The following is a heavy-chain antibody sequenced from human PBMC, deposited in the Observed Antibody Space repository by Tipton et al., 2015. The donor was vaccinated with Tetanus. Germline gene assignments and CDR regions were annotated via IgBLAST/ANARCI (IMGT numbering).Heavy chain of an antibody. CDR3: ARHKRPRFGETKNWFDP. J-gene: IGHJ5*02. CDR1: GYTFTGYY. Sequence: QLVQSGAEVKKPGASVKVSCKASGYTFTGYYMHWVRQAPGQGLEWMGRINPNSGGTNYAQKFQGRVTMTRDTSISTAYMELSRLRSDDTAVYYCARHKRPRFGETKNWFDPWGQGTLVTVSS. CDR2: INPNSGGT. D-gene: IGHD3-10*01. V-gene: IGHV1-2*06.